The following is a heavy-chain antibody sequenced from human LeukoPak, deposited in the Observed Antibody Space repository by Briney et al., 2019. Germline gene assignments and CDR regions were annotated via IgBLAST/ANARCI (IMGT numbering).Heavy chain of an antibody. Sequence: SETLSLTCTVSGASINTYYWTWLRQPPGKGLEWLGYIFYTGTTNYNPSLKGRVTISVDTSKNQVSLKVNSVSAADTAVYYCARDSGKAPDYFDYWGQGILVTVSS. CDR1: GASINTYY. CDR3: ARDSGKAPDYFDY. CDR2: IFYTGTT. J-gene: IGHJ4*02. V-gene: IGHV4-59*01.